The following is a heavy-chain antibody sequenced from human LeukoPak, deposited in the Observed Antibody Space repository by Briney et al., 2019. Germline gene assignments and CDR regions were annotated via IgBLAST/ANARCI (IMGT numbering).Heavy chain of an antibody. D-gene: IGHD3-22*01. CDR1: GFTFSSYG. CDR2: ISDNGGST. J-gene: IGHJ5*02. Sequence: GGSLRLSCAASGFTFSSYGLTWVRQAPGKGLEWVSGISDNGGSTYYADSVKGRFTISRDKSKNTLYLQMNSLRAEDTAVYYCAKDLAGSGYYYDSSGSWGQGTLVTVSS. CDR3: AKDLAGSGYYYDSSGS. V-gene: IGHV3-23*01.